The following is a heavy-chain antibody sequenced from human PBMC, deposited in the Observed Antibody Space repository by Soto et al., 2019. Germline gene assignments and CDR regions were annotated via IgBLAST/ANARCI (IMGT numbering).Heavy chain of an antibody. V-gene: IGHV1-18*04. Sequence: QEQLVQSGGEVKKPGASVRVSCKASGYTFTKYGITWVRQAPGQGLEWMGWIGVYNGKTNYARKLQGRVIMTAATSASTAYMERGSFRSDDTAVYYCSRARYCTSPSCYNHYYYGMDIWGQGATVSVSS. D-gene: IGHD2-2*02. CDR3: SRARYCTSPSCYNHYYYGMDI. CDR2: IGVYNGKT. CDR1: GYTFTKYG. J-gene: IGHJ6*02.